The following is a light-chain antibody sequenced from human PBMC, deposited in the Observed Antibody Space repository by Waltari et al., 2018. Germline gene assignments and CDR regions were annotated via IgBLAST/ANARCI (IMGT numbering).Light chain of an antibody. CDR3: QQYNSCSIT. CDR1: QSISSW. Sequence: DIQMTQSPSTLSASVGDRVTITCRASQSISSWLAWYQQKPGKAPKRLIYKASNLESGVPSRCSGSGSGTEVTLTIRSLQPDDLATYYCQQYNSCSITFGQGTRLEIK. CDR2: KAS. J-gene: IGKJ5*01. V-gene: IGKV1-5*03.